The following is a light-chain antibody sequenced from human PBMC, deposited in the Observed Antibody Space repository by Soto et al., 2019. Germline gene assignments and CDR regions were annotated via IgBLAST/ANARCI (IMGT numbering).Light chain of an antibody. CDR2: EVS. V-gene: IGLV2-14*01. CDR1: SSDVGGYNY. J-gene: IGLJ1*01. CDR3: TSKTSSITYV. Sequence: LTHPASVSGSPGQSITISCTGTSSDVGGYNYVSWYQQHPGKAPKLMIYEVSNRPSGVSNRFSGSKSGNTASLTISGLQAEDEADYYCTSKTSSITYVVGTGTKVTVL.